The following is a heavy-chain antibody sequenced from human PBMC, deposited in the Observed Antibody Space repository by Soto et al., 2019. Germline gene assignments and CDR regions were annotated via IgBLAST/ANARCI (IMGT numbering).Heavy chain of an antibody. CDR2: IDPSDSYT. CDR3: ARYPRYCSGGSCYYYYYGMDV. V-gene: IGHV5-10-1*01. CDR1: GYSFTSYW. Sequence: PGESLKISCKGSGYSFTSYWIGWVRQMPGKGLEWMGRIDPSDSYTNYSPSFQGHVTMSADKTISTAYLQWSSLKASGTAMYYCARYPRYCSGGSCYYYYYGMDVWGQGTTVTVSS. J-gene: IGHJ6*02. D-gene: IGHD2-15*01.